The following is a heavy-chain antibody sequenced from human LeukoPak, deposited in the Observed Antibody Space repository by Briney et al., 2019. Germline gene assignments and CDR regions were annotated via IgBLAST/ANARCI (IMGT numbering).Heavy chain of an antibody. CDR1: GFTFSSYA. V-gene: IGHV3-23*01. J-gene: IGHJ4*02. CDR3: AKAIESYDYVWGSYRPANYYFDY. Sequence: PGGSLRLSCAASGFTFSSYAMSWVRQAPGKGLEWVSAICGSGGSTYYADSVKSRFTISRDNSKNTLYLQMNSLRAEDTAVYYCAKAIESYDYVWGSYRPANYYFDYWGQGTLVTVSS. D-gene: IGHD3-16*02. CDR2: ICGSGGST.